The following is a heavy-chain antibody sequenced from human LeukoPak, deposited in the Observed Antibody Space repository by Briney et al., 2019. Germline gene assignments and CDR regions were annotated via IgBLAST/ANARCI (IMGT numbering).Heavy chain of an antibody. CDR3: TTDLFYYYYYGMDV. V-gene: IGHV3-15*01. CDR1: GFPFRNAW. Sequence: GGPLRLSCAASGFPFRNAWMRWLRQAPGRGLEWVGRIKSKTDGGTTDYAAPVKGRFTISRDDSKNTLYLQMHSLKTEDTAVYYCTTDLFYYYYYGMDVWGQGTTVTVSS. J-gene: IGHJ6*02. CDR2: IKSKTDGGTT.